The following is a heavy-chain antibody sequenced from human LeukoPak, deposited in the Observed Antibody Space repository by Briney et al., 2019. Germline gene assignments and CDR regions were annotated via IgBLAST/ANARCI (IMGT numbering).Heavy chain of an antibody. D-gene: IGHD3-3*01. Sequence: GGSLRLSCAASGFTFSSYAMHWVRQAPGKGLEWVAVISYDGSNKYYADSVKGRFTISRDNSKNTLYPQMNSLRAEDTAVYYCASATILEWLTVDYYMDVWGKGTTVTVSS. CDR3: ASATILEWLTVDYYMDV. CDR1: GFTFSSYA. V-gene: IGHV3-30*04. CDR2: ISYDGSNK. J-gene: IGHJ6*03.